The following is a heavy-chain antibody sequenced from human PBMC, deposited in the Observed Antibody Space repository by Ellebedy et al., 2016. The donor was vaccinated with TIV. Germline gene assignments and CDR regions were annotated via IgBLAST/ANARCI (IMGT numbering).Heavy chain of an antibody. Sequence: SEILSLTCTVSGGSISSRSYYWGWIRQPPGKGLEWIGSIYYSGSTYYNPSLKSRVTISVDTSKNQFSLKLSSVTAADTAVYYCARQEGYSSGWFYYWGQGTLVTVSS. J-gene: IGHJ4*02. V-gene: IGHV4-39*01. CDR2: IYYSGST. CDR3: ARQEGYSSGWFYY. CDR1: GGSISSRSYY. D-gene: IGHD6-19*01.